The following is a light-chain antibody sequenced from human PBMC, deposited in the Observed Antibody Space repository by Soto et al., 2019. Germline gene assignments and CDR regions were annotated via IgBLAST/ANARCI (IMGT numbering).Light chain of an antibody. Sequence: EIVLTQSPGTLSLSPVEIATLSFMASQSINDRNFAWYQHEAGQPPRLLILDGSSRATGIPDRFSGSGTGTSFSLTISGLEPEDFAVYYCHQYNNWRWTFGQGTKVDIK. CDR3: HQYNNWRWT. CDR1: QSINDRN. CDR2: DGS. V-gene: IGKV3D-20*02. J-gene: IGKJ1*01.